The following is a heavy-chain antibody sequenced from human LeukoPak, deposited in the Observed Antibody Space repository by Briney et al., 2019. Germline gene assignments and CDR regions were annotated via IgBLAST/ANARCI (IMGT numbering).Heavy chain of an antibody. CDR1: GGSISSSSYY. Sequence: PSETLSLTCTVSGGSISSSSYYWGWIRQPPGKGLEWIESIYYSRSTYYNPSLKSRVTISVDTSKNQFSLKLSSVTAADTAVYYCARHVIAARPYYYYYMDVWGKGTTVTVSS. J-gene: IGHJ6*03. D-gene: IGHD6-6*01. CDR3: ARHVIAARPYYYYYMDV. V-gene: IGHV4-39*01. CDR2: IYYSRST.